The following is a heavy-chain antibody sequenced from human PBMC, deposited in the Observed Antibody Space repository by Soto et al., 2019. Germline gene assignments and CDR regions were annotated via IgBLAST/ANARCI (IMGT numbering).Heavy chain of an antibody. CDR3: ARILVVPAARRDHDAFDI. J-gene: IGHJ3*02. Sequence: QVTLKESGPVLVKPTETLTLTCTVSGFSLSTARMGVSWIRQPPGKALEWLAHIFSNDDKSYSTSLKNRLTISKDTTHSQVVLTMTNMDTVDTATYYCARILVVPAARRDHDAFDIWGQGTMVTVSS. V-gene: IGHV2-26*01. CDR1: GFSLSTARMG. CDR2: IFSNDDK. D-gene: IGHD2-2*01.